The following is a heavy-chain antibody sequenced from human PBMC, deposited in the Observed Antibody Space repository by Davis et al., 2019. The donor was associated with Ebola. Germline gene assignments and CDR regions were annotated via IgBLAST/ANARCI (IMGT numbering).Heavy chain of an antibody. CDR1: GYAFTSYG. D-gene: IGHD1-7*01. Sequence: AASVTVSCKASGYAFTSYGISWVRQAPGQGLEWMGWISGYNGNTNYAQRFQGRVTMTTDTSTSTAYMELRSLRSDDTAVYYCARGRLELPRYWGQGTLVTVSS. CDR3: ARGRLELPRY. J-gene: IGHJ4*02. CDR2: ISGYNGNT. V-gene: IGHV1-18*01.